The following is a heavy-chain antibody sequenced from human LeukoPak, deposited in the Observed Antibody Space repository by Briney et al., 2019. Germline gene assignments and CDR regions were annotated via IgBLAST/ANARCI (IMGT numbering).Heavy chain of an antibody. Sequence: SETLSLTCAVYGESFSGYYWTWVRQPPGKGLEWIGDINHSGRTTYHPSLKSRVIISVDTSKNLFSLNLTSVTAADTAVYYCTRPWQRRYYMDVWGKGTTVAVSS. V-gene: IGHV4-34*01. J-gene: IGHJ6*03. CDR3: TRPWQRRYYMDV. CDR1: GESFSGYY. CDR2: INHSGRT.